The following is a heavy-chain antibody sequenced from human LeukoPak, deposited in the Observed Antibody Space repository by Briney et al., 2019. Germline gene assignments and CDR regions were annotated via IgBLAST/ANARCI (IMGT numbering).Heavy chain of an antibody. CDR2: ISWNSGSI. J-gene: IGHJ4*02. V-gene: IGHV3-9*01. CDR1: GFTFDDYA. Sequence: GGSLRLSCAASGFTFDDYAMHWVRQAPGKGLEWVSGISWNSGSIGYADSVKGRFTISSDNAKNSLYLQMNSLRAEDTALYYCAKDIGSAMVLYYFDYWGQGTLVTVSS. D-gene: IGHD5-18*01. CDR3: AKDIGSAMVLYYFDY.